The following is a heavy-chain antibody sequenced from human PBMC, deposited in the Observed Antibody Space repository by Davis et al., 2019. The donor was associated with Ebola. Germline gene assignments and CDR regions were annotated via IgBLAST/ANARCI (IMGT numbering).Heavy chain of an antibody. Sequence: SETLSLTCTVSGGSISSSSYYWSWIRQPPGKGLEWIGYIYYSGSTNYNPSLKSRVTISVDTSKNQFSLKLSSVTAADTAVYYCAREGYFDWLFGMDVWGQGTTVTVSS. D-gene: IGHD3-9*01. V-gene: IGHV4-61*01. J-gene: IGHJ6*02. CDR3: AREGYFDWLFGMDV. CDR1: GGSISSSSYY. CDR2: IYYSGST.